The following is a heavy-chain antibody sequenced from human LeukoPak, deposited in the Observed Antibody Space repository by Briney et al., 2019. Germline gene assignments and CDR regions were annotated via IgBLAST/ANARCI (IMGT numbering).Heavy chain of an antibody. CDR3: ARSKDILTGYCFDY. CDR1: GGSTRSYY. Sequence: SETLSLTCTVSGGSTRSYYWSWIRQPPGKGLEWVGYIYYSGSTSYNPSLKSRVTISVDTSKNQFSLKVTSVTAADTAVYYCARSKDILTGYCFDYWGQGTLVTVSS. V-gene: IGHV4-59*01. D-gene: IGHD3-9*01. CDR2: IYYSGST. J-gene: IGHJ4*02.